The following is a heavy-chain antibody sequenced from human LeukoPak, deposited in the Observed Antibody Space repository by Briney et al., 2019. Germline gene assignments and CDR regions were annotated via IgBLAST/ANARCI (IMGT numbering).Heavy chain of an antibody. CDR1: GGSISSSSYY. CDR2: IYYSGST. J-gene: IGHJ4*02. CDR3: ARGDSSSWSHCFDY. D-gene: IGHD6-13*01. Sequence: PSETLSLTCTVSGGSISSSSYYWGWIRQPPGKGLEWIGSIYYSGSTYYNPSLKSRVTISVDTSKNQFSLKLSSVTAADTAVYYCARGDSSSWSHCFDYWGQGTLVTVSS. V-gene: IGHV4-39*07.